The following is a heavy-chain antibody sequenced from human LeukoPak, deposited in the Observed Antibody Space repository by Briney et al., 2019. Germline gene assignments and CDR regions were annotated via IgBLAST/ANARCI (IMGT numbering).Heavy chain of an antibody. D-gene: IGHD2-2*01. V-gene: IGHV1-69*05. J-gene: IGHJ5*02. CDR2: IIPIFGTA. Sequence: ASVKVSCKASGGTFSSYAISWVRQAPGQGLEWMGGIIPIFGTANYAQKFQGRVTITTDESTSTAYMELRSLRSEDTAVYYCARGVVPAAMGWFDPWGQGTLVTVSS. CDR3: ARGVVPAAMGWFDP. CDR1: GGTFSSYA.